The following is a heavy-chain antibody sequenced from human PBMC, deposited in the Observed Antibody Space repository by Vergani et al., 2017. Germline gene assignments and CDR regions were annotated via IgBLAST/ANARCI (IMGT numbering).Heavy chain of an antibody. CDR2: IYYSGST. CDR1: GGSISSGGYY. V-gene: IGHV4-31*03. Sequence: QVQLQESGPGLVKPSQTLSLTCTVSGGSISSGGYYWSWFRQHPGKGLEWIGYIYYSGSTYYNPSLKSRVTISVDTSKNQFSLKLSSVTAADTAVYYCARAPPHYDFWSGYYPYYFDYWGQGTLVTVSS. J-gene: IGHJ4*02. D-gene: IGHD3-3*01. CDR3: ARAPPHYDFWSGYYPYYFDY.